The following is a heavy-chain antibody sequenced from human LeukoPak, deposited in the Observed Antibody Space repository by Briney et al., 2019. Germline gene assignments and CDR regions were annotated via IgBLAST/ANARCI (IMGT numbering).Heavy chain of an antibody. CDR1: GFTFNRYW. D-gene: IGHD5-12*01. CDR3: ARVEASGYDYGAFVS. Sequence: GGSLRLSCAASGFTFNRYWMSWVRRAPGKGLEWVANIKKDGSEKYYVDSVKGRLTISRDNAKNSLSLQMNSLRAEDTAVSYCARVEASGYDYGAFVSWGQGALVTASS. V-gene: IGHV3-7*01. CDR2: IKKDGSEK. J-gene: IGHJ4*02.